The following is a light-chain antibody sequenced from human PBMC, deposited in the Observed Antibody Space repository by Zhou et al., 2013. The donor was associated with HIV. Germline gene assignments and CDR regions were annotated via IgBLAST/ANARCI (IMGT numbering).Light chain of an antibody. CDR3: QQYNTWPPA. Sequence: DIQLTQSPSFLSASVGDRVTITCRASQGLSSYIAWYQQKPGKAPTLLIYGASTLQTGVPSRFSGGGSGTEFTLNISSLQSEDFAVYYCQQYNTWPPAFGQGTKVEMK. CDR1: QGLSSY. J-gene: IGKJ1*01. CDR2: GAS. V-gene: IGKV1-9*01.